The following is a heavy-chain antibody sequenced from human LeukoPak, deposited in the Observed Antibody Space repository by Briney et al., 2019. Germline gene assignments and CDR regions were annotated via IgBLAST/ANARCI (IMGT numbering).Heavy chain of an antibody. CDR3: ASHPSRGDTYFDY. J-gene: IGHJ4*02. CDR2: INHSGST. D-gene: IGHD5-24*01. CDR1: GGSFSGYY. Sequence: SETLSLTCAVYGGSFSGYYWSWIRQPPGKGLEWIGEINHSGSTNYNPSLKSRVTISVDTSKNQFSLKLSSVTAADTAVYYCASHPSRGDTYFDYWGQGTLVTVSS. V-gene: IGHV4-34*01.